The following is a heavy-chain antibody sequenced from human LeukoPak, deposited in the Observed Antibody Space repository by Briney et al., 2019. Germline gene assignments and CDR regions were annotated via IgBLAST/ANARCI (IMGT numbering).Heavy chain of an antibody. Sequence: GGSLRLSCAASGFTFSSYGMHWVRQAPGKGLEWVAVISYDGSNKYYADSVKGRFTISRDNSKNTLYLQMNSLRAEDTAVYYCAKDARYNWNDAESYFDYWGQGTLVTVS. CDR2: ISYDGSNK. CDR1: GFTFSSYG. CDR3: AKDARYNWNDAESYFDY. D-gene: IGHD1-1*01. J-gene: IGHJ4*02. V-gene: IGHV3-30*18.